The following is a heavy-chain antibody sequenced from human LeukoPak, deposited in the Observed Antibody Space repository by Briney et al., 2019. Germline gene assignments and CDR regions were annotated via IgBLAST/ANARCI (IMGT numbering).Heavy chain of an antibody. Sequence: PGGSLRLSCAASGFTFSSYAMHWVRQAPGKGLEWGAVISYDGSNKYYADSVKGRFTISRDNSKNTLYLQMNSLRAEDTAVYYCARDQKNYYYDSSGRGFDPWGQGTLVTVSS. CDR1: GFTFSSYA. D-gene: IGHD3-22*01. J-gene: IGHJ5*02. V-gene: IGHV3-30-3*01. CDR3: ARDQKNYYYDSSGRGFDP. CDR2: ISYDGSNK.